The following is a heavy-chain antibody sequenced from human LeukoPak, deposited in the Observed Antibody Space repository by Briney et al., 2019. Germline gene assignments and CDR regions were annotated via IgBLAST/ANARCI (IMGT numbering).Heavy chain of an antibody. J-gene: IGHJ3*02. V-gene: IGHV1-2*02. Sequence: ASVKVSRKASGYTFTGYYMHWVRQAPGQGLEWMGWINPNSGGTNYAQKFQGRVTMTRDTSISTAYMELSRLRSDDTAVYYCARGQQLTTGAFDIWGQGTMVTVSS. CDR3: ARGQQLTTGAFDI. D-gene: IGHD6-13*01. CDR1: GYTFTGYY. CDR2: INPNSGGT.